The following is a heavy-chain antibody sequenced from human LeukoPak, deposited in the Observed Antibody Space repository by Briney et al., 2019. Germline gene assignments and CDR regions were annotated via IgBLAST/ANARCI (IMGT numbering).Heavy chain of an antibody. Sequence: SETLSLTCTVSGGSISSGGYYWSWIRQHPGKGLEWIGYIHYSGSTYYNPSLKSRVTISVDTSKNQFSLKLSSVTAADTAVYYCARIEGDNSLDYWGQGTLVTVSS. CDR2: IHYSGST. J-gene: IGHJ4*02. D-gene: IGHD3-16*01. CDR3: ARIEGDNSLDY. V-gene: IGHV4-31*03. CDR1: GGSISSGGYY.